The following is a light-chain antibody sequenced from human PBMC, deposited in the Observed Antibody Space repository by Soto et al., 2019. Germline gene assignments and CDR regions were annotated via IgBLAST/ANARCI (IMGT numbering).Light chain of an antibody. J-gene: IGKJ1*01. CDR3: QHYNSWA. CDR2: KAS. Sequence: QMTQSPSTLSASVGERVTITCRASQTIGAFLAWYQLKPGKAPNLLISKASNLQDGVPSRFSGSGSGTEFTLTITSLQPDDVATYYCQHYNSWAFGQGTKVEIK. CDR1: QTIGAF. V-gene: IGKV1-5*03.